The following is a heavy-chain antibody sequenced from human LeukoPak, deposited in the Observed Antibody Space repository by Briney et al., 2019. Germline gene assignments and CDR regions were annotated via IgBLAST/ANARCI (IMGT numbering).Heavy chain of an antibody. D-gene: IGHD6-13*01. J-gene: IGHJ4*02. V-gene: IGHV3-48*04. Sequence: GGSLRLSCAASGFTFSSYSMNWVRQAPGKGLEWVSYISSSSSTIYYEDSVKGRFTISRDNAKNSLYLQMNSLRAEDTALYYCAKDWAYSSSWYDYWGQGTLVTVSS. CDR3: AKDWAYSSSWYDY. CDR1: GFTFSSYS. CDR2: ISSSSSTI.